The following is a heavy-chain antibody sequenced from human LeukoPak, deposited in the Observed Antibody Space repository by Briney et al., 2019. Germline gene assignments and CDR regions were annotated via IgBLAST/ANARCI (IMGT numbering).Heavy chain of an antibody. CDR2: ISPTSGYI. Sequence: GGSLRLSCAASGFTFSNYSMHWARQAPGKGLQWVSSISPTSGYIYYADSVEGRFTISRDNAKNSLYLQMNSLRAEDTAVYYCARGEMTTISYFDYWGQGTLVTVSS. V-gene: IGHV3-21*01. CDR3: ARGEMTTISYFDY. CDR1: GFTFSNYS. J-gene: IGHJ4*02. D-gene: IGHD5-24*01.